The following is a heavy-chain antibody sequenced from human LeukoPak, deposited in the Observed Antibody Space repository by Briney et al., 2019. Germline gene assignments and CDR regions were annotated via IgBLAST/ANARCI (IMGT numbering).Heavy chain of an antibody. D-gene: IGHD4-23*01. CDR2: VFYTGST. Sequence: PSETLSLTCTVSGDSIGSNPSYWAWIRQPPGKGLEWIGSVFYTGSTYLNPSLQSRVTISVDTSKNQFSLILTSVTAAETALYYCARIGSGANSHLKWFFDLWGRGTQVTVSS. CDR3: ARIGSGANSHLKWFFDL. CDR1: GDSIGSNPSY. V-gene: IGHV4-39*01. J-gene: IGHJ2*01.